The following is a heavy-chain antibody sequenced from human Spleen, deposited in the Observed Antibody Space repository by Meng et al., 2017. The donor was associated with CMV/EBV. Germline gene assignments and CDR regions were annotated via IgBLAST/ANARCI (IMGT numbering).Heavy chain of an antibody. Sequence: SCKASGGTFSSYAISWVRQAPGQGLEWMGGIIPMFGSADLEQKFQGRVTMTTDESTSTAYLDLSSLTSDDTAMYYCATYSSPDSGFENWGQGTLVTVSS. J-gene: IGHJ4*02. V-gene: IGHV1-69*05. CDR2: IIPMFGSA. CDR3: ATYSSPDSGFEN. D-gene: IGHD6-13*01. CDR1: GGTFSSYA.